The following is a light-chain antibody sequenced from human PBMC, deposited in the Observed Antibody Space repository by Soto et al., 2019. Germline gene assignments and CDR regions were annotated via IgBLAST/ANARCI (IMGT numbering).Light chain of an antibody. J-gene: IGKJ4*01. CDR3: QQYYSTPLT. CDR1: QSVLYSPNNKTF. V-gene: IGKV4-1*01. CDR2: WAS. Sequence: DIVMTQSPDSLTVSLGERATINCKSSQSVLYSPNNKTFLAWYQQKPGQPPKLLIYWASTRESGVPDRFSGSGSGTDFTLTISSLQAEDVAVYYCQQYYSTPLTFGGGTKVEIK.